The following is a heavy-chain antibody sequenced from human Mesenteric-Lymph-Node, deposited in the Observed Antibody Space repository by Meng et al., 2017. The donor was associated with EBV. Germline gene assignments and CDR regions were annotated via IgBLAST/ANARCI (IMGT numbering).Heavy chain of an antibody. CDR2: ISAYNGNT. CDR3: ARVWLWFGELGWFDP. CDR1: GYTFTSYG. D-gene: IGHD3-10*01. Sequence: VQRVQPGAEVKKPGASVKVSCKASGYTFTSYGISWVRQAPGQGLEWMGWISAYNGNTNYAQKLQGRVTMTTDTSTSTAYMELRSLRSDDTAVYYCARVWLWFGELGWFDPWGQGTLVTVSS. J-gene: IGHJ5*02. V-gene: IGHV1-18*01.